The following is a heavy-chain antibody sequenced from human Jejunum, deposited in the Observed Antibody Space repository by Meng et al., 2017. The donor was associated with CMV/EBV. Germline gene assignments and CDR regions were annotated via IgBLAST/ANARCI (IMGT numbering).Heavy chain of an antibody. CDR3: VRGGGNDLTFDY. J-gene: IGHJ4*02. CDR1: GFTFSDYY. D-gene: IGHD1-1*01. CDR2: VSSYGDYT. Sequence: QVQLVESGGGLGKPGESLRLSCEASGFTFSDYYMSWIRQVPGKGLEWLSYVSSYGDYTDYADSVRARFIMSRDNAKNSLYLQMNSLEVEDTAVYFCVRGGGNDLTFDYWGQGVLVTVSS. V-gene: IGHV3-11*05.